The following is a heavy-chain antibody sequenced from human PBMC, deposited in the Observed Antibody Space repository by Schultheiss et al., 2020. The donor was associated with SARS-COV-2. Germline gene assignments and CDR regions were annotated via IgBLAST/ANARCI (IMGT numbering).Heavy chain of an antibody. CDR2: ISGSGGST. J-gene: IGHJ6*02. CDR1: GFTFSSYA. CDR3: ANPQHAIYYYYGMDV. V-gene: IGHV3-23*01. D-gene: IGHD3-9*01. Sequence: GGSLRLSCAASGFTFSSYAMSWVRQAPGKGLEWVSAISGSGGSTYYADSVKGRFTISRDNSKNTLYLQMNSLRAEDTAVYYCANPQHAIYYYYGMDVWGQGTTVTVSS.